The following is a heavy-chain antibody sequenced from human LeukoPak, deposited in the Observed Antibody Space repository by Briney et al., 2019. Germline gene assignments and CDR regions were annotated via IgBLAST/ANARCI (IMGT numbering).Heavy chain of an antibody. Sequence: GGSLRLSCAASGFTISSYSMNWVRQAPGKGLEWVSYISSSSGTIYYADSVRGRFTISRDNGKNSLYLQMNSLRAEDTAVYYCARRGITVTAFHYYYMDVWAQGTTVTVSS. CDR3: ARRGITVTAFHYYYMDV. CDR2: ISSSSGTI. CDR1: GFTISSYS. D-gene: IGHD2-21*02. J-gene: IGHJ6*03. V-gene: IGHV3-48*01.